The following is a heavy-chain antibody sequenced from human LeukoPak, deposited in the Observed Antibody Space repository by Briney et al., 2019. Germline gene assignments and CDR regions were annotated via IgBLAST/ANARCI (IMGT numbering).Heavy chain of an antibody. D-gene: IGHD1-26*01. J-gene: IGHJ3*02. CDR3: ATQLVGALAFDI. CDR1: GGTFSSYA. V-gene: IGHV1-24*01. Sequence: ASVKVSCKASGGTFSSYAISWVRQAPGKGLEWMGGFDPEDGETIYAQKFQGRVTMTEDTSTDTAYMELSSLRSEDTAVYYCATQLVGALAFDIWGQGTMVTVSS. CDR2: FDPEDGET.